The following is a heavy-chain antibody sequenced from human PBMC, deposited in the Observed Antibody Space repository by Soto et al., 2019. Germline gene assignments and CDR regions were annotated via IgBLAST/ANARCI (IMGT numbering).Heavy chain of an antibody. CDR1: GGSISSSNW. D-gene: IGHD2-2*02. CDR2: IYHSGST. V-gene: IGHV4-4*02. CDR3: ARGYCSSTSCYTGHYYYYGMDV. J-gene: IGHJ6*02. Sequence: LSLTCAVSGGSISSSNWWSWVRQPPGKGLEWIGEIYHSGSTNYNPSLKSRVTISVDKSKNQFSLKLSSVTAADTAVYYCARGYCSSTSCYTGHYYYYGMDVWGQGTTVTVSS.